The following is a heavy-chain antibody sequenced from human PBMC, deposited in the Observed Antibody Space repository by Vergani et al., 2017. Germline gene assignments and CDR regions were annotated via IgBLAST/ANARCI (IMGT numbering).Heavy chain of an antibody. J-gene: IGHJ4*02. CDR1: GDSVSSDDYY. V-gene: IGHV4-61*02. CDR3: ASATKANWGIEY. D-gene: IGHD7-27*01. Sequence: QVQLQESGPGLVKPSQTLSLTCTVSGDSVSSDDYYWTWIRQPAGKTLEWIGRIYGSGTTSYNPSLKSRVTISEDTSKNHFSLNLESVTAADTGVYYCASATKANWGIEYGGQGTLVTVSS. CDR2: IYGSGTT.